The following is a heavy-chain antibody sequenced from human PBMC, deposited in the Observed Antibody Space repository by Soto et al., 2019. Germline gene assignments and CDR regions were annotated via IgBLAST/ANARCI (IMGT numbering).Heavy chain of an antibody. V-gene: IGHV4-59*01. CDR2: IHYSGTT. D-gene: IGHD6-13*01. CDR3: AAGEASSRNLAPYYLDF. J-gene: IGHJ4*02. CDR1: GGSMRNYF. Sequence: SETLSLTCTVSGGSMRNYFWTWIRQPPGKGLEWIGYIHYSGTTSFFPSYNPSLRSRVTISEDTSKNQFSLKLLSVPTADTAVYFCAAGEASSRNLAPYYLDFWGQGTLVTVSS.